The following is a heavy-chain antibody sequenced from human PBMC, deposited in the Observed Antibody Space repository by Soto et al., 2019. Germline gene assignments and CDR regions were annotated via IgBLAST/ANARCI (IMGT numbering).Heavy chain of an antibody. CDR2: IIPIFGTA. CDR3: ARARFLEWIPGYNWFDP. CDR1: GGTFSSYA. J-gene: IGHJ5*02. V-gene: IGHV1-69*01. D-gene: IGHD3-3*01. Sequence: QVQLVQSGAEVKKPGSSVKVSCKVSGGTFSSYAISWVRQAPGQGLEWLGGIIPIFGTANHEQKFQGRVTITADESTSTAYMELSSLRSEDTAVYYCARARFLEWIPGYNWFDPWGQGTLVTVSS.